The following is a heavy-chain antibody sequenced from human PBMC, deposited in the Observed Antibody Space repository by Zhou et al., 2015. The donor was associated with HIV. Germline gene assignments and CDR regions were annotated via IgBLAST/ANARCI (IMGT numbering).Heavy chain of an antibody. CDR2: MNPNSGNT. J-gene: IGHJ4*02. D-gene: IGHD6-13*01. CDR3: ARAREKYSSSRFHGGY. CDR1: GYTFTSYD. Sequence: QVQLVQSGAEVKKPGASVKVSCKASGYTFTSYDINWVRQATGQGLEWMGWMNPNSGNTGYAQKFQGRVTMTRNTSISTAYMELSSLRSEDTAVYYCARAREKYSSSRFHGGYWGQGTLVTVSS. V-gene: IGHV1-8*01.